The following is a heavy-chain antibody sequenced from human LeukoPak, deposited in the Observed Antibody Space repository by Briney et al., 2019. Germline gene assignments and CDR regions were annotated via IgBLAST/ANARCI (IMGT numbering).Heavy chain of an antibody. Sequence: GGSLRLSCAASGFTFSNAWMYWVRQAPGKGLEWVGRIKSKTGGGTTDYAAPVKGRFTISRDDSKNTLYLQMNSLKTEDTAVYYCTTSYGGFFDYWGQGTLVTVSS. V-gene: IGHV3-15*01. J-gene: IGHJ4*02. D-gene: IGHD4-23*01. CDR2: IKSKTGGGTT. CDR3: TTSYGGFFDY. CDR1: GFTFSNAW.